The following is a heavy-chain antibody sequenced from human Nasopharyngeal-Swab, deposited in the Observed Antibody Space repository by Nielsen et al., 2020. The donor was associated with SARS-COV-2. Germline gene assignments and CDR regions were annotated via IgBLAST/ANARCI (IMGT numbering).Heavy chain of an antibody. CDR1: GFRFGSYS. D-gene: IGHD4-23*01. J-gene: IGHJ4*02. CDR2: IRSSGSFI. V-gene: IGHV3-21*01. Sequence: GESLKISCEASGFRFGSYSLHWVRQAPGKGLEWVSSIRSSGSFISYADSVKGRFTISRDNAKNSLYLQMNSLRAEDTAIYFCARELSCAGNCPPDYWDQGTPVTVSS. CDR3: ARELSCAGNCPPDY.